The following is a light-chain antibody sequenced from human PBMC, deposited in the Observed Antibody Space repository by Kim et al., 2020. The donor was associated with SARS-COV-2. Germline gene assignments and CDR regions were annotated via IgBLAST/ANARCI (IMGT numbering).Light chain of an antibody. J-gene: IGLJ3*02. V-gene: IGLV3-1*01. CDR1: KLGGKY. Sequence: SVSPRQTASSTCSGDKLGGKYVCWYQQKPGQSPVRVIYEDSRRPSGIPERFLGSNSGNTATLTISGTQAMDEADYYCQAWDSSTGVFGGGTQLTVL. CDR3: QAWDSSTGV. CDR2: EDS.